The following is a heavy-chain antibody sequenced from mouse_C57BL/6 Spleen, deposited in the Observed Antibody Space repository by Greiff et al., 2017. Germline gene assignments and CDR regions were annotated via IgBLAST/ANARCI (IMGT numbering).Heavy chain of an antibody. CDR3: ARQGYYPYYAMDY. CDR2: ISGGGGNT. V-gene: IGHV5-9*01. D-gene: IGHD2-3*01. Sequence: DVKLVESGGGLVKPGGSLKLSCAASGFTFSSYTMSWVRQTPEKRLEWVATISGGGGNTYYPDSVKGRFTISRDNAKNTLYLQMSSLRSEDTALYYCARQGYYPYYAMDYWGQGTSVTVSS. J-gene: IGHJ4*01. CDR1: GFTFSSYT.